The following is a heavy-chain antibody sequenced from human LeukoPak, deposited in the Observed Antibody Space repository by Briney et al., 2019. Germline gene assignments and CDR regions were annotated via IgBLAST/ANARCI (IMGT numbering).Heavy chain of an antibody. CDR3: ARGVDYHYYYYMDF. Sequence: GGSLRLSCAASGFTFNSYWMGWVRQAPGKGLEWVADIKQDGTKMYYLDSVKGRFTISRDNAKRSLYLQMNSLRAEDTAVFYCARGVDYHYYYYMDFWGKGTTVTVSS. CDR1: GFTFNSYW. CDR2: IKQDGTKM. J-gene: IGHJ6*03. V-gene: IGHV3-7*01.